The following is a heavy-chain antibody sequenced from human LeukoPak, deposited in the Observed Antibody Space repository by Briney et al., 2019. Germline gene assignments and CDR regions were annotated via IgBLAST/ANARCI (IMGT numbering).Heavy chain of an antibody. D-gene: IGHD3-10*01. Sequence: SETLSLTCAVSGDSISSSNCWSWVRQPPGKGLEWIGEIYHSGSTNYNPSLKGRVTISVDNSKNQFSLKLSSVTAADTAVYYCARASYYYGSGRPSYYFDYWGQGTPVTVSS. J-gene: IGHJ4*02. CDR1: GDSISSSNC. V-gene: IGHV4-4*02. CDR2: IYHSGST. CDR3: ARASYYYGSGRPSYYFDY.